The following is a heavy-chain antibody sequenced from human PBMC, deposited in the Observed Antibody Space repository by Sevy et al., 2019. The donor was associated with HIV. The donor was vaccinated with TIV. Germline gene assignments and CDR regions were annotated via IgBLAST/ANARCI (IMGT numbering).Heavy chain of an antibody. Sequence: GGSLRLSCAASGFTFSNAWMSWVRQAPGKGLEWVGRIKSKTDGGTTDYAAPVKGRFTISRDGSKNTLYLQMNSLKTEDTAVYYCTTDPTMIVVVITSPLGDIWGQGTMVTVSS. V-gene: IGHV3-15*01. CDR2: IKSKTDGGTT. CDR1: GFTFSNAW. J-gene: IGHJ3*02. D-gene: IGHD3-22*01. CDR3: TTDPTMIVVVITSPLGDI.